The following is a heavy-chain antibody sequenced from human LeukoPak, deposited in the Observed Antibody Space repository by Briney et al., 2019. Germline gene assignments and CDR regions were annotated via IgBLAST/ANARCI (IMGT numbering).Heavy chain of an antibody. V-gene: IGHV4-61*02. CDR2: IYTSGTT. J-gene: IGHJ4*02. D-gene: IGHD6-13*01. CDR3: ARAPQITLYGAEAGTFDS. Sequence: PSETLSLTCTVSGGSISSGSFYWSWIRQPAGKGLEWIGRIYTSGTTTYNPSLKSRVSISVDTSKNQFSLNLNSVTAADTAVYYCARAPQITLYGAEAGTFDSWGQGTLVTVSS. CDR1: GGSISSGSFY.